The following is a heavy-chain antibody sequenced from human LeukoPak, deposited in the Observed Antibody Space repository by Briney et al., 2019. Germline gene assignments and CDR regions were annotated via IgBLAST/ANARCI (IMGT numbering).Heavy chain of an antibody. CDR2: ISGSGRST. Sequence: GGSLRLSCAASGFTSSSYGMHWVRQPPGKGLEWVSAISGSGRSTYYTDSVRGRFTISRDNSKNTLYLQMNSLRAEDTAVYFCAKGRGTRVYNWFDTWGQGILVTVSS. CDR3: AKGRGTRVYNWFDT. CDR1: GFTSSSYG. V-gene: IGHV3-23*01. D-gene: IGHD1-26*01. J-gene: IGHJ5*02.